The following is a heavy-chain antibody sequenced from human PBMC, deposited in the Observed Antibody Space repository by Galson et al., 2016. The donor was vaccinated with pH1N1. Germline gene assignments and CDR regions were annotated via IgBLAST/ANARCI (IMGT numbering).Heavy chain of an antibody. J-gene: IGHJ4*02. CDR1: RFTFSDYY. Sequence: SLRLSCAASRFTFSDYYMSCIRQAPGKGLEWVSYISNSGGSIYYADSVEGRFTISRDNAKNSLYLQMNSRRAEDTAVYYCARCDYHDVDLDRFYFDYWGQGTLVTVSS. CDR3: ARCDYHDVDLDRFYFDY. D-gene: IGHD4-17*01. V-gene: IGHV3-11*01. CDR2: ISNSGGSI.